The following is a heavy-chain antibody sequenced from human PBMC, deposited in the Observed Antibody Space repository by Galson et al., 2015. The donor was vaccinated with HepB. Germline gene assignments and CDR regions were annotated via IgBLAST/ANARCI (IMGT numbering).Heavy chain of an antibody. CDR3: AKYPVVVAATDYIDY. Sequence: SLRLSCAASGFTFSSYAMSWVRQAPGKGLEWVSAISGSGGSTYYADSVKGWFTISRDNSKNTLYLQMNSLRAEDTAVYYCAKYPVVVAATDYIDYWGQGTLVTVSS. CDR2: ISGSGGST. V-gene: IGHV3-23*01. CDR1: GFTFSSYA. D-gene: IGHD2-15*01. J-gene: IGHJ4*02.